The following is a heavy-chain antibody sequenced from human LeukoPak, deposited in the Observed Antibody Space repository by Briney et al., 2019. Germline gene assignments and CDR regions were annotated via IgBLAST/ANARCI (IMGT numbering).Heavy chain of an antibody. CDR2: INHGGST. CDR1: GFTFSSYA. V-gene: IGHV4-34*01. J-gene: IGHJ1*01. CDR3: ARHGLPMTARPAYFQH. D-gene: IGHD6-6*01. Sequence: PGGSLRLSCAASGFTFSSYAMSWVRQAPGKGLEWIGEINHGGSTNYNPSLKSRVTISVDTSKNQFSLKLTSVTAADMAVYYCARHGLPMTARPAYFQHWGQGTLVTVSS.